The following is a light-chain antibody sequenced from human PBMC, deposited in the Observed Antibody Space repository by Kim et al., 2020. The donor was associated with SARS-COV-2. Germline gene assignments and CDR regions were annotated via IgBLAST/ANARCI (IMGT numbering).Light chain of an antibody. CDR3: QQYYSYPWT. J-gene: IGKJ1*01. CDR1: QGLSNS. V-gene: IGKV1-8*01. CDR2: AAS. Sequence: SSTGDRVTITCRATQGLSNSLAWFQQKPGKAPKLLIYAASTLHSGVPSRFSGSGSGTDFALTISCLQSEDFATYFCQQYYSYPWTFGQGTKVDIK.